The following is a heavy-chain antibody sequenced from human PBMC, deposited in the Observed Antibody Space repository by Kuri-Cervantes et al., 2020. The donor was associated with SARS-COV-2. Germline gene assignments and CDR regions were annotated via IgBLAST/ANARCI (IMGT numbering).Heavy chain of an antibody. Sequence: LRLSCTVSGGSISSGSYYWSWIRQPAGKGLEWIGRIYTSGSTNYNPSLKSRVTISVDTSKHQLSLKLSSATAADTAVYYCAGSPGGVFDCWGQGTLVTVSS. CDR2: IYTSGST. J-gene: IGHJ4*02. CDR1: GGSISSGSYY. V-gene: IGHV4-61*02. CDR3: AGSPGGVFDC. D-gene: IGHD3-16*01.